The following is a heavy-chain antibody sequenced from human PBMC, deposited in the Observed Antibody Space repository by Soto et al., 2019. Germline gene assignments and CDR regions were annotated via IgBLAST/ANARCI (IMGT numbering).Heavy chain of an antibody. D-gene: IGHD5-18*01. V-gene: IGHV3-23*01. CDR3: AKHRPRGTSGYLSDY. CDR2: VSASGLNT. CDR1: GVTFSTYA. J-gene: IGHJ4*02. Sequence: EVQLLESGGKLVQPGGSLTLSCAASGVTFSTYAMAWVRQAPGKGLVWVSGVSASGLNTDYADPVKGRFYISRDNSKNTVSLHMNSLSAEDTALYYCAKHRPRGTSGYLSDYGGQGTPVTVSS.